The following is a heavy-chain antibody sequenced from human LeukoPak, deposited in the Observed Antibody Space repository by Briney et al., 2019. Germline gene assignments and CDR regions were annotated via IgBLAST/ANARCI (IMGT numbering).Heavy chain of an antibody. V-gene: IGHV3-30*01. CDR1: GFTFSRYA. J-gene: IGHJ3*02. Sequence: GGSLRLSCAASGFTFSRYAMHWVRQAPGKGLEWVAVTSCDGSNKYYADSVKGRFTISRDNSKSTLYLQMDSLRAEDTAVYYCAGDLGTRPFDIWGQGTMVTVSS. D-gene: IGHD4-23*01. CDR2: TSCDGSNK. CDR3: AGDLGTRPFDI.